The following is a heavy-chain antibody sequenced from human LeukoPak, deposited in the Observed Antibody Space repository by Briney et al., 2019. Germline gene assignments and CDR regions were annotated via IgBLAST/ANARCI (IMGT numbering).Heavy chain of an antibody. D-gene: IGHD3-22*01. J-gene: IGHJ4*02. CDR1: GFTFSSYA. CDR3: AKTYYYESAGYPFDF. Sequence: GGSLRLSCAASGFTFSSYAMSWVRQAPGKGLEWVSAISGSGGSTYYADSVKGRFTISRDNSKNTLYLQMHTLRAEDTAVYYCAKTYYYESAGYPFDFWGQGTLVTVSS. CDR2: ISGSGGST. V-gene: IGHV3-23*01.